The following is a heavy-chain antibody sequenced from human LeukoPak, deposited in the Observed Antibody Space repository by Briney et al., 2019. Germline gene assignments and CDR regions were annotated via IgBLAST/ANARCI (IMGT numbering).Heavy chain of an antibody. V-gene: IGHV3-7*04. CDR1: GFTFSNYL. D-gene: IGHD6-19*01. CDR3: ARDGHSTGSFDY. J-gene: IGHJ4*02. CDR2: INQDGSAV. Sequence: PGGSLRLSCADSGFTFSNYLMNWVRQAPGGGLEWVANINQDGSAVHYVDSVKGRFTISRDNAKNSLYLQMNSLRADDTAVYYCARDGHSTGSFDYWGQGTLVTVSS.